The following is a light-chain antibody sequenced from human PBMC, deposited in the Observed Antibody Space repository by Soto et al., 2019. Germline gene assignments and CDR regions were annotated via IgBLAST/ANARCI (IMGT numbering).Light chain of an antibody. Sequence: DIQMTQSPSTLPASVGDRVTITCRASQSISSWVGWYQQKPGKAPKLLIYDASSLESGVPSRFSGSASGTEFTLTISSLQPDDFATYYGQQYNSYWTFGQGTKVEIK. J-gene: IGKJ1*01. V-gene: IGKV1-5*01. CDR3: QQYNSYWT. CDR2: DAS. CDR1: QSISSW.